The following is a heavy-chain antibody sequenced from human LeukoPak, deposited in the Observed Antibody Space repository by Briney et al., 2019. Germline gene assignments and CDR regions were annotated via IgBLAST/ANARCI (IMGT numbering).Heavy chain of an antibody. Sequence: SETLSLTCTVSGGSTSSGSYYWSWIRQPAGKGLEWIGRIYTSGSTYYNPSLKSRVTISVDTSKNQFSLKLSSVTAADTAVYYCARDPGGTLLWFGEFNFDYWGQGTLVTVSS. CDR2: IYTSGST. CDR1: GGSTSSGSYY. V-gene: IGHV4-61*02. J-gene: IGHJ4*02. CDR3: ARDPGGTLLWFGEFNFDY. D-gene: IGHD3-10*01.